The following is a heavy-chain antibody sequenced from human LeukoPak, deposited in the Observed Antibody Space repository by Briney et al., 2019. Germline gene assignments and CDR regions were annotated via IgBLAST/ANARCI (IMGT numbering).Heavy chain of an antibody. V-gene: IGHV1-69*05. J-gene: IGHJ6*03. CDR3: ARGPVPIYCSGGSCYPRKEYYYMDV. Sequence: ASVKVSCKASGGTFGSYAITWVRQAPGQGLEWIGGIIPVFGTPNYAQKFQGRVTMTRDMSTSTVYMELSSLRSEDTAVYYRARGPVPIYCSGGSCYPRKEYYYMDVWGKGTTVTVSS. CDR2: IIPVFGTP. CDR1: GGTFGSYA. D-gene: IGHD2-15*01.